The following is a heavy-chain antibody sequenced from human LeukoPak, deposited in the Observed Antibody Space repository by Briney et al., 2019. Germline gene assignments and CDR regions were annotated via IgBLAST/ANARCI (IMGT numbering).Heavy chain of an antibody. V-gene: IGHV3-30*04. Sequence: PGRSLRLSCAASGITFSSYAMHWVRQAPGKGLEWVAVISYDGSNKYYADSVKGRFTISRDNSKNTLYLQMNSLRAEDTAVYYCAKIGANVGFWGQGTLVTVSS. CDR1: GITFSSYA. J-gene: IGHJ4*02. CDR2: ISYDGSNK. D-gene: IGHD4/OR15-4a*01. CDR3: AKIGANVGF.